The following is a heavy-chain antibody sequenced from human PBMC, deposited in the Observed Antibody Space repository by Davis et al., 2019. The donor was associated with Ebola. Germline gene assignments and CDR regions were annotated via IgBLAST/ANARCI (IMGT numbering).Heavy chain of an antibody. J-gene: IGHJ6*02. CDR2: ISSSGNTI. CDR3: ARDWCDFWSGYYYYYGMDV. D-gene: IGHD3-3*01. Sequence: PGGSLRLSCAASGFTFSSYEMNWVRQAPGKGLEWVSYISSSGNTIYYADSVKGRFTISRDNAKNSLYLQMNSLRAEDTAVYYCARDWCDFWSGYYYYYGMDVWGQGTTVTVSS. V-gene: IGHV3-48*03. CDR1: GFTFSSYE.